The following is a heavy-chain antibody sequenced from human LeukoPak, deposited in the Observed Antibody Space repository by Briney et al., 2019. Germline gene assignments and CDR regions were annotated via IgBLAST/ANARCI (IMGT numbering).Heavy chain of an antibody. CDR1: GGSISNGGYF. Sequence: SETLSLTCTVSGGSISNGGYFWSWIRQPPGKGLEWLGYIFHSGSTYYNPSLKSRVRISVDRSKNQFSLRLSSVTAADTAVYHCARDSSGHAVDYWGQGTLVTVSS. D-gene: IGHD6-19*01. CDR3: ARDSSGHAVDY. CDR2: IFHSGST. J-gene: IGHJ4*02. V-gene: IGHV4-30-2*01.